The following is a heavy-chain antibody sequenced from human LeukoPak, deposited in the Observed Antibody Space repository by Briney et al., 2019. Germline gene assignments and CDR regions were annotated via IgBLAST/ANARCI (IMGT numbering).Heavy chain of an antibody. CDR1: GFTFSTYA. J-gene: IGHJ4*02. CDR3: ASDVAATGLYYFDY. D-gene: IGHD6-13*01. CDR2: ILYDGSNQ. V-gene: IGHV3-30-3*01. Sequence: GGSLRLSCAASGFTFSTYAMHWVRQAPGKGLEWVAVILYDGSNQYYADSVKGRFTISRDNSKNTLYLQMNSLRAEDTAVYYCASDVAATGLYYFDYWGQGMVVTVSS.